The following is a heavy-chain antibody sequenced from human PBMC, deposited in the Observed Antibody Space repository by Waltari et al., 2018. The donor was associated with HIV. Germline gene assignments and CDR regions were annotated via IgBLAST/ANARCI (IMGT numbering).Heavy chain of an antibody. D-gene: IGHD3-9*01. J-gene: IGHJ4*02. CDR3: ARAAEIQDLLTGFEY. CDR2: ITHSRKT. CDR1: GGSFSGYQ. V-gene: IGHV4-34*02. Sequence: QVQLQQWGAGILKPSETLSLNWDVHGGSFSGYQWNWIRQSPGKGLEWIGDITHSRKTNYNPSLKSRVTISVDTSKNQFSLKLRSLTAADSGVYYCARAAEIQDLLTGFEYWGQGTPVIVSS.